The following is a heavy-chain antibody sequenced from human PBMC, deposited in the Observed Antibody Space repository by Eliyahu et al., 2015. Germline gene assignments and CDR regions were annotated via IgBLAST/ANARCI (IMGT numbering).Heavy chain of an antibody. J-gene: IGHJ3*02. CDR1: GFTFSSYS. D-gene: IGHD2-15*01. CDR3: ARVGSRDAFDI. CDR2: ISSSGSYI. Sequence: EVQLVESGXGLVKPGGSLXXSCAASGFTFSSYSMNWVRQAPGKGLXWVSSISSSGSYIFYADSVKGRFTISRDIAKNSLYLQMNSLRAEDTAVYYCARVGSRDAFDIWGQGTMVTVSP. V-gene: IGHV3-21*01.